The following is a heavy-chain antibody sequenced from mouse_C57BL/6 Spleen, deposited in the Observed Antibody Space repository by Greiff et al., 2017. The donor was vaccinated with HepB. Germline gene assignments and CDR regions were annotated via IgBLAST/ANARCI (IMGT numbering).Heavy chain of an antibody. Sequence: EVHLVESGPGMVKPSQSLSLTCTVTGYSITSGYDWHWIRHFPGNKLEWMGYISYSGSTNYNPSLKSRISITHDTSKNHFFLKLNSVTTEDTATYYCAREGDDGYYFDYWGQGTTLTVSS. CDR3: AREGDDGYYFDY. D-gene: IGHD2-3*01. J-gene: IGHJ2*01. V-gene: IGHV3-1*01. CDR1: GYSITSGYD. CDR2: ISYSGST.